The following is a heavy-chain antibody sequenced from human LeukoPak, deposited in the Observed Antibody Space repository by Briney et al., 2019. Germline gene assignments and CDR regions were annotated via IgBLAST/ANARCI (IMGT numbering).Heavy chain of an antibody. CDR2: IIPIFGTA. Sequence: SVKVSCKASGGTFSSCAISWVRQAPGQGLEWMGGIIPIFGTANYAQKFQGRVTITADESTSTAYMELSSLRSEDTAVYYCARALEVPAAPFDYWGQGTLVTVSS. V-gene: IGHV1-69*13. CDR3: ARALEVPAAPFDY. J-gene: IGHJ4*02. CDR1: GGTFSSCA. D-gene: IGHD2-2*01.